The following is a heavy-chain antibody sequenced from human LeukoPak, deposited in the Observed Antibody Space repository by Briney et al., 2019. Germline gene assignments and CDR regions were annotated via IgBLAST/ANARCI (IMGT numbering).Heavy chain of an antibody. V-gene: IGHV3-23*01. CDR3: AKNIVGATTRYFDY. CDR1: GFTFGNYA. D-gene: IGHD1-26*01. Sequence: PGGSLRLSCVASGFTFGNYAMTWVRQAPGKGLEWVSTFSGSGDSTYYADSVKGRFTISRDNSKNTLYLQMNSLRAEDTAVYYCAKNIVGATTRYFDYSGQGTLVTVSS. CDR2: FSGSGDST. J-gene: IGHJ4*02.